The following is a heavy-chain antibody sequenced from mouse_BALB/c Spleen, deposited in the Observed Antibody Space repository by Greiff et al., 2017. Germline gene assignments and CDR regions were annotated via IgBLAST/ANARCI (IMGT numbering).Heavy chain of an antibody. CDR2: ISYDGSN. Sequence: DVKLQESGPGLVKPSQSLSLTCSVTGYSITSGYYWNWIRQFPGNKLEWMGYISYDGSNNYNPSLKNRISITRDTSKNQFFLKLNSVTTEDTATYYCARDEGRPSWYFDVWGAGTTVTVSS. D-gene: IGHD3-3*01. CDR3: ARDEGRPSWYFDV. V-gene: IGHV3-6*02. CDR1: GYSITSGYY. J-gene: IGHJ1*01.